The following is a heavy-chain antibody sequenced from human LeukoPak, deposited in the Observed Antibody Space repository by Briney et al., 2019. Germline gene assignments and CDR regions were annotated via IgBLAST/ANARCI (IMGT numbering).Heavy chain of an antibody. V-gene: IGHV3-23*01. J-gene: IGHJ4*02. CDR2: IRGGSNNI. D-gene: IGHD4-23*01. CDR1: GFTFSSYA. Sequence: PGGSLRLSCAASGFTFSSYAMSWVRQAPGKGLEWVSLIRGGSNNIYYADSEKGRFTISRDNFRHALYLQMNSLRAEDTAVYYCAKLLRVGTSYYFDYWGQGTLVTVSS. CDR3: AKLLRVGTSYYFDY.